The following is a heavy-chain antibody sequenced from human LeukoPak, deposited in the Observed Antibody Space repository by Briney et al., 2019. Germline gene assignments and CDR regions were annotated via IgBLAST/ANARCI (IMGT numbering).Heavy chain of an antibody. CDR2: INPNSGGT. CDR3: ARHRRVRGVYYYYYMDV. D-gene: IGHD3-10*01. CDR1: GYTFTGYY. J-gene: IGHJ6*03. Sequence: ASVKVSCKTSGYTFTGYYIHWVRQAPGQGLEWMGRINPNSGGTNYAQKFQGRVTMTRDTSISTAYMFLSGLTSDDTAVYYCARHRRVRGVYYYYYMDVWGKGTTVTISS. V-gene: IGHV1-2*06.